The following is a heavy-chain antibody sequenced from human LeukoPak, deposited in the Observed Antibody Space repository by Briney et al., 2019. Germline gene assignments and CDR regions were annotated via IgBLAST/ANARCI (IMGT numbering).Heavy chain of an antibody. CDR3: ARGISHYYYPDY. CDR1: GVSISSYY. J-gene: IGHJ4*02. CDR2: VYYSGST. Sequence: SETLSLTCTVSGVSISSYYWSWIRQPPGKGLEWIGYVYYSGSTSYNPSLKSRFVISVDTSKNQFSLKLRSVTAADTAVYYCARGISHYYYPDYWGQGTLVTVSS. D-gene: IGHD3-10*01. V-gene: IGHV4-59*01.